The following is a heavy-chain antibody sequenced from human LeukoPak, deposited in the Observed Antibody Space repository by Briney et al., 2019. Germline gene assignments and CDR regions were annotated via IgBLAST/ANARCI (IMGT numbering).Heavy chain of an antibody. CDR2: IKSKTDGGTT. CDR3: TTDPKWLRFLGDTLDY. V-gene: IGHV3-15*01. D-gene: IGHD5-12*01. CDR1: AFTVSNAW. Sequence: GGSLRLSCAASAFTVSNAWMSWVRQAPGKGLEWVGRIKSKTDGGTTDYAAPVKGRFTISRDDSKNTLYLQMNSLKTEDTAVYYCTTDPKWLRFLGDTLDYWGQGPLVTVSS. J-gene: IGHJ4*02.